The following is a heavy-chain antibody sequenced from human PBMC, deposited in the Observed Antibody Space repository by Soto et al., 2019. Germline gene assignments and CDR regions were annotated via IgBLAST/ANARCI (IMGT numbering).Heavy chain of an antibody. D-gene: IGHD1-26*01. CDR1: GYSVTSYL. Sequence: GESLKISCKGSGYSVTSYLIGWVRQMPGKGLEWMGNIYPSDSDTRYSPSFQGQVTISVDNSISTAYLQWSSLKASDSAMYYCAKAKGSGSSRYKYYGMDVWGQGTTVTVSS. V-gene: IGHV5-51*01. J-gene: IGHJ6*02. CDR3: AKAKGSGSSRYKYYGMDV. CDR2: IYPSDSDT.